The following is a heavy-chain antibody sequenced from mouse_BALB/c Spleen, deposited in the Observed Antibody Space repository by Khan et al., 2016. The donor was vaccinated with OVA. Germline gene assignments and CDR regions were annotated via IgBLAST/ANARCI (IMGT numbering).Heavy chain of an antibody. Sequence: QVQLQQSGAELVKPGTSVKLSCKASGYTFTSYDINWVRQRPEQGLDWIGWIFPGDGSTKYNEKFKGKATLTTDTSSSTAYMQLSRLTSEDSAVYFCARGGNGGFAYWGQGTLVTVSA. CDR2: IFPGDGST. J-gene: IGHJ3*01. CDR3: ARGGNGGFAY. V-gene: IGHV1-85*01. CDR1: GYTFTSYD.